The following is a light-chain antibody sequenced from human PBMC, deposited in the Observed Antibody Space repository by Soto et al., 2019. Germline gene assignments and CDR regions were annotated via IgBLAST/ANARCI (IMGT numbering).Light chain of an antibody. J-gene: IGLJ3*02. CDR1: SGHSSYA. Sequence: QSVLTQSPSASASLGASVKLTCTLSSGHSSYAIAWHQQQPEKGPRYLMKVNGDGSHARGDGIPDRFSGSSSGAERYLTISGLQSEDDADYYCQTWDTGIRVFGGGTKLTVL. CDR2: VNGDGSH. CDR3: QTWDTGIRV. V-gene: IGLV4-69*01.